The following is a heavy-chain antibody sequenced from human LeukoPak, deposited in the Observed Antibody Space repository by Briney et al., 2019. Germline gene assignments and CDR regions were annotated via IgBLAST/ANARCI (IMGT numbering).Heavy chain of an antibody. V-gene: IGHV5-51*01. CDR2: IYPGDSDT. CDR3: VTNILTGPYYYYGMEV. J-gene: IGHJ6*02. CDR1: GYSFTSYW. D-gene: IGHD3-9*01. Sequence: GESLKISCKGSGYSFTSYWIGWVRQMPRKGLEWMGIIYPGDSDTRYSPSFQGQVTISADKSISTAYLQWSSLKASDTAMYYCVTNILTGPYYYYGMEVWGQGTTVTVSS.